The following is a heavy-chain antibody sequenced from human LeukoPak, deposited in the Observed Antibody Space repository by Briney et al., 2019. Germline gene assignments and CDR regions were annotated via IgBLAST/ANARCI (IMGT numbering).Heavy chain of an antibody. CDR3: ARDSTWIDY. CDR1: GFTFSSYG. V-gene: IGHV3-30*03. CDR2: ISYDGSNK. J-gene: IGHJ4*02. Sequence: GGSLRLSCAASGFTFSSYGMHWVRQAPGKGLEWVAVISYDGSNKYYADSVKGRFTISRDNSKNTLYLQMNSLRAEDTAVYYCARDSTWIDYWGQGTLVTVSS. D-gene: IGHD5-12*01.